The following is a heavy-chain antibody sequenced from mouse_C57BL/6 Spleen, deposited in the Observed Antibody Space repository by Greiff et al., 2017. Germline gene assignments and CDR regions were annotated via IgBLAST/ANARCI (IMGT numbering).Heavy chain of an antibody. V-gene: IGHV3-6*01. Sequence: EVQLQESGPGLVKPSQSLSLTCSVTGYSITSGYYWNWIRQFPGNKLEWMGYISYDGSNNYNPSLKNRISITRDTSKNQFFLKLNSVTTEDTATYYCARARLGRWYFDVWGTGTTVTVSS. J-gene: IGHJ1*03. CDR2: ISYDGSN. CDR3: ARARLGRWYFDV. D-gene: IGHD4-1*01. CDR1: GYSITSGYY.